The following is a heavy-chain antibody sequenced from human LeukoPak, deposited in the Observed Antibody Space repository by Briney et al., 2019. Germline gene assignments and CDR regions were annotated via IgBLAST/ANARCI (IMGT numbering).Heavy chain of an antibody. Sequence: GGSLRLSCAASGFTFSNYWMTWVRQAPGKGLEWVANIKQDGSEQYYVDSVKGRFTISRDNSKNTLYLQMNSLRAEDTAVYYCASRAGSGYYDHWGQGTLVTVSS. V-gene: IGHV3-7*03. CDR2: IKQDGSEQ. J-gene: IGHJ4*02. D-gene: IGHD3-3*01. CDR1: GFTFSNYW. CDR3: ASRAGSGYYDH.